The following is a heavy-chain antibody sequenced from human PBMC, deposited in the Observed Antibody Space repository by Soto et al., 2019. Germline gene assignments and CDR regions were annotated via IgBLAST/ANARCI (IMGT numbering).Heavy chain of an antibody. V-gene: IGHV1-46*01. CDR1: GYTFTSYY. CDR2: INPSGGST. J-gene: IGHJ5*02. CDR3: ARGGRYCSGGSCYSFDP. D-gene: IGHD2-15*01. Sequence: ASVKISCKASGYTFTSYYMHWVRQAPGQGLEWMGIINPSGGSTSYAQKFQGRVTMTRDTSTSTVYMELSSLRSEDTAVYYCARGGRYCSGGSCYSFDPWGQGTLVTVSS.